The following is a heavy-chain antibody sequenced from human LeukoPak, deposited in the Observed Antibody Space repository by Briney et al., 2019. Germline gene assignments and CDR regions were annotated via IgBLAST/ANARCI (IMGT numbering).Heavy chain of an antibody. CDR3: AGGSGRDYYYYYGMDV. V-gene: IGHV4-59*01. J-gene: IGHJ6*04. CDR1: GGSISSYY. CDR2: IYYSGST. D-gene: IGHD3-10*01. Sequence: SETLSLTWPLSGGSISSYYWSWIRQPPGEGLEWIGYIYYSGSTNYNPSLKSRVTISVDTSKNQFSLKLSSVTAADTAVYYCAGGSGRDYYYYYGMDVWGKGTTVTVSS.